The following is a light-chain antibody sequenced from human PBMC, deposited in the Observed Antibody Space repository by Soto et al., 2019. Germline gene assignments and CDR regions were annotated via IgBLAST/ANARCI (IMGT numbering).Light chain of an antibody. CDR2: DAS. Sequence: EIVLTHSPATLSLSPVERATLSCRASQSVSSYLAWYQQKPGQAPRLLIYDASNRATGIPARFSGSGSGTDFTLTISSLEPEDFAVYYCQQRSKWPPITFGQGTRLEIK. V-gene: IGKV3-11*01. J-gene: IGKJ5*01. CDR3: QQRSKWPPIT. CDR1: QSVSSY.